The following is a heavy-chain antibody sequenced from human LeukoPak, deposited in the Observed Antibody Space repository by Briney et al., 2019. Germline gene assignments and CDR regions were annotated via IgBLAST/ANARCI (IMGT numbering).Heavy chain of an antibody. CDR2: IWNDGRNK. Sequence: GGSLRLSCAASGFTFSSYAMHWVRQAPGKGLEWVALIWNDGRNKYYADSVKGRFTISRDNSKNTLYLQMDSPRAEDTAAYYCARHGSGSRFFDPCDHWGQGTLVTVSS. V-gene: IGHV3-33*01. J-gene: IGHJ4*02. D-gene: IGHD1-26*01. CDR1: GFTFSSYA. CDR3: ARHGSGSRFFDPCDH.